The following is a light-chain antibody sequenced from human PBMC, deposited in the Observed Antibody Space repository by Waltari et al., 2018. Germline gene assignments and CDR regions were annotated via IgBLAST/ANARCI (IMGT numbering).Light chain of an antibody. CDR1: QSVLYSSNNKNY. V-gene: IGKV4-1*01. Sequence: DIVMTQSADSLAVALGERATINCKSSQSVLYSSNNKNYLPWYQQKPGQPPKLLIYWASTRESGVPDRFTGSGSGTDFTLTISSLQAEDVAVYYCQQYYSIPLTFGGGTTVEIK. CDR2: WAS. J-gene: IGKJ4*01. CDR3: QQYYSIPLT.